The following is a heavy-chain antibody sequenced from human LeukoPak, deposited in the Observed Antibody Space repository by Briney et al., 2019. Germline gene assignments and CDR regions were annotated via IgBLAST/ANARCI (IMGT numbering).Heavy chain of an antibody. V-gene: IGHV4-61*01. J-gene: IGHJ4*02. CDR2: IYCSGST. CDR3: ATGGWFGARNYFDY. Sequence: PSETLSLTSTVSGGSVSSGSYYWSWIRQPPGKGLEWIGYIYCSGSTNYNPSLKSRVTISVDTSKNQFSLKLSSVTAADTAVYYCATGGWFGARNYFDYWGQGTLVTVSS. D-gene: IGHD3-10*01. CDR1: GGSVSSGSYY.